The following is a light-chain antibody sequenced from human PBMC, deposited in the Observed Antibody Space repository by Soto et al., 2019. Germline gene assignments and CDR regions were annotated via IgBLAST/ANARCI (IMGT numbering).Light chain of an antibody. Sequence: QPVLTQPPSVSGAPGQRVTISCTGSSSNIGAGYDVHWYQQLPGTAPKLLIYGNSNRPSGVPDRFSGSKSGTSASLAITGLQAEDEADYYCQSYDSSLISFGGGTKLTVL. CDR2: GNS. CDR3: QSYDSSLIS. J-gene: IGLJ2*01. CDR1: SSNIGAGYD. V-gene: IGLV1-40*01.